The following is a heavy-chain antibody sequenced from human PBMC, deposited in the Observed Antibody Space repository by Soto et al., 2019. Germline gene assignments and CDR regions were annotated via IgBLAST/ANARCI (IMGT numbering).Heavy chain of an antibody. V-gene: IGHV1-69*06. CDR1: GYTFTSYG. CDR2: IIPFFGTA. Sequence: SVKVSCKASGYTFTSYGISWVRQAPGHGLEWMGGIIPFFGTANYAQKFQGRVTITADKSTSTAYMELSSLRSEDTAVYYCARGDYYYDSSGPGPDAFDIWGQGTMVTVSS. J-gene: IGHJ3*02. D-gene: IGHD3-22*01. CDR3: ARGDYYYDSSGPGPDAFDI.